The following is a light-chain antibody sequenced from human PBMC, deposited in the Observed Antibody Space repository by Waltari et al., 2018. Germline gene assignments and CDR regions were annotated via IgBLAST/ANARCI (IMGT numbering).Light chain of an antibody. CDR1: NIESES. V-gene: IGLV3-21*02. J-gene: IGLJ3*02. CDR2: EDS. Sequence: SIMLSQPPSMSVAPGQTARITCGGNNIESESVHWYQQKPGQAPLVVLYEDSARPSGIPRRFPGSNSGNKATLTISRVEAGDEADYYCQLWDTSNDRVVFGGGT. CDR3: QLWDTSNDRVV.